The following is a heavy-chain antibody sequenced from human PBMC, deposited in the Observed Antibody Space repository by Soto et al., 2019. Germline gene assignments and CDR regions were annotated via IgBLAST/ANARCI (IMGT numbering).Heavy chain of an antibody. D-gene: IGHD3-22*01. J-gene: IGHJ4*02. Sequence: QVQLVESGGGVVQPGRSLRLSCAASGFTFSSYGMHWVRQAPGKGLEWVAVISYDGSNKYYADSVKGRFTISRDNSKNTLYLQMNSLRAEDTAVYYCAKNAWLLLGGDYWGQGTLVTVSS. CDR2: ISYDGSNK. CDR1: GFTFSSYG. V-gene: IGHV3-30*18. CDR3: AKNAWLLLGGDY.